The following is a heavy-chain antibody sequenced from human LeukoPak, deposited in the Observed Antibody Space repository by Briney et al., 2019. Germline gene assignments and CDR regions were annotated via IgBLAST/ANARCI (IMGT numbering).Heavy chain of an antibody. CDR1: GGSFSDFY. D-gene: IGHD3-22*01. V-gene: IGHV4-34*01. CDR2: INHRGIT. Sequence: PSETLSLTCAVYGGSFSDFYWGWIRQAPGKGLEWIGEINHRGITNYAPSLKSRVTISVDTSKTQFSLNVTSVTAADTAVYFCARGLTYYYDSTSYAFDSWGQGALVTVSS. CDR3: ARGLTYYYDSTSYAFDS. J-gene: IGHJ4*02.